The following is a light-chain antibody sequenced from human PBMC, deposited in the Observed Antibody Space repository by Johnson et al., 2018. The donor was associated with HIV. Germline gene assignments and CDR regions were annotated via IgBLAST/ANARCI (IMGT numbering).Light chain of an antibody. V-gene: IGLV1-51*02. CDR1: SSNIGNNY. J-gene: IGLJ1*01. CDR2: ENN. Sequence: QSALTQPPSVSAATGQKVTISCSGSSSNIGNNYVSWYQQVPGTAPKLLIYENNKRPSGIPDRFSGSKSGTSATLGITGLQTGDEADYYCGTWDSSLSAAFGTGTKVTVL. CDR3: GTWDSSLSAA.